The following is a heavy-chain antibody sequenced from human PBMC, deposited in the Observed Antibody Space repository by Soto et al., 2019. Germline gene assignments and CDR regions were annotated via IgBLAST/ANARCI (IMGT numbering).Heavy chain of an antibody. CDR2: INSDGSST. Sequence: GGSLRLSCAASGFTFSSYWMHWVRQAPGKGLVWVSRINSDGSSTSYADSVKGRFTISRDNAKNTLYLQMNSLRAEDTAVYSSARVGEQQLQDAFDIWGQGTMVTVSS. CDR3: ARVGEQQLQDAFDI. CDR1: GFTFSSYW. V-gene: IGHV3-74*01. D-gene: IGHD6-13*01. J-gene: IGHJ3*02.